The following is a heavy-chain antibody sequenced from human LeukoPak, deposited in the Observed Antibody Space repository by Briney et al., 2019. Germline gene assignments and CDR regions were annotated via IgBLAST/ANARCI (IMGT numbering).Heavy chain of an antibody. V-gene: IGHV4-59*08. Sequence: PSETLSLTCTVSGGSISSYYWSWIRQPPGKGLEWIGYIYSSGSTNYNPSLKSRVTISVDTSKNQFSLELSSVTAADTAVYYCARRDYDSSGYYHAFDIWGQGTMVTVSS. J-gene: IGHJ3*02. CDR3: ARRDYDSSGYYHAFDI. D-gene: IGHD3-22*01. CDR1: GGSISSYY. CDR2: IYSSGST.